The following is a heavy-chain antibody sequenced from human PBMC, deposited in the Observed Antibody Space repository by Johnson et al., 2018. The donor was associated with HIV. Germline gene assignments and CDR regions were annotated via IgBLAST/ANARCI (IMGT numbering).Heavy chain of an antibody. CDR1: GFMFDDYA. V-gene: IGHV3-20*04. J-gene: IGHJ3*02. D-gene: IGHD3-10*01. Sequence: VQLVESGGGVERPGESLRLSCVGSGFMFDDYAMSWVRQVPGKGLEWVSGIDWTGANAGYADSVKGRFTIFRDNAKNSLSLQMNILTAEDTAVYYCARAPEVRGIDAFDIWGQGTMVTVS. CDR2: IDWTGANA. CDR3: ARAPEVRGIDAFDI.